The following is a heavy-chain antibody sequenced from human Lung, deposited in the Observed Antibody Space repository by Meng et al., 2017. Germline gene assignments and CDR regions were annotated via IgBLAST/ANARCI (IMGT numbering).Heavy chain of an antibody. Sequence: QVQLLQGVAGLLRPSENLSLTCSVYRGSISGSYWSWIRQSPAKGLEWIGKINHGGSTNYNPSLESRVTISVDTPKNQFSLRLTSMTVADTAVYYCARERHSTIIRGVIDFWGQGALVTVSS. V-gene: IGHV4-34*01. CDR1: RGSISGSY. CDR2: INHGGST. CDR3: ARERHSTIIRGVIDF. J-gene: IGHJ4*02. D-gene: IGHD3-10*01.